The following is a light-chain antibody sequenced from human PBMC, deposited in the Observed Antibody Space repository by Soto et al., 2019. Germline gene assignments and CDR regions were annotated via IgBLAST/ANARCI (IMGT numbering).Light chain of an antibody. CDR3: QQYNNWPPWT. V-gene: IGKV3-15*01. CDR2: GAS. CDR1: QSVSSN. Sequence: EVVMTQTPDTLSLSPGERATLSCRSSQSVSSNLAWYQQKPGQAPRLLIYGASTRATGIPARFSGSGSGTEFTLTISSLQSEDFAVYYCQQYNNWPPWTFGQGTMVDIK. J-gene: IGKJ1*01.